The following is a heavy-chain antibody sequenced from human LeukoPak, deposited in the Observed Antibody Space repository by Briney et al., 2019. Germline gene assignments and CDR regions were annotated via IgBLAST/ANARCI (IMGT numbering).Heavy chain of an antibody. CDR3: ASARYCTGDNCSYVDY. V-gene: IGHV1-2*02. D-gene: IGHD2-15*01. CDR2: INPNSGGT. Sequence: GASVKVSCKASGYTFIAYLMHGARQAPGQGLEWMGWINPNSGGTNYAQKFQGRVTMTSDTSISTAYMELNSLSSDDTAVYYCASARYCTGDNCSYVDYWGQGTLVTVSS. CDR1: GYTFIAYL. J-gene: IGHJ4*02.